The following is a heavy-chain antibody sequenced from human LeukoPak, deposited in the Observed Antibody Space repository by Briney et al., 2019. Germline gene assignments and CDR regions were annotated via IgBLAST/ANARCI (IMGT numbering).Heavy chain of an antibody. J-gene: IGHJ5*02. D-gene: IGHD6-13*01. CDR3: ARFRSSWYEDNWFDP. CDR2: IYSGGST. Sequence: PGGSLRLSCAASGFTVSSNYMSWVRQAPGKGLEWVSVIYSGGSTYYADSVKGRFTISRDNSKNTLYLQMNSLRAEDTAVYYCARFRSSWYEDNWFDPWGQGTLVTVSS. V-gene: IGHV3-53*01. CDR1: GFTVSSNY.